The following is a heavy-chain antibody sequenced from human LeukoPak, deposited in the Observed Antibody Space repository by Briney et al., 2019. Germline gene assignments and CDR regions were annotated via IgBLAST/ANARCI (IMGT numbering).Heavy chain of an antibody. Sequence: GGSLRLSCAASGFTFSSYAVSWARQAPGKGLEWVSVITGSGGSTYYADSVKGRFTISRDNSKNTLYLQMNSLRAEDTAIYYCAKYSVTTGYYYYYYIDFWGKGTTVTVSS. CDR3: AKYSVTTGYYYYYYIDF. J-gene: IGHJ6*03. CDR2: ITGSGGST. V-gene: IGHV3-23*01. D-gene: IGHD4-17*01. CDR1: GFTFSSYA.